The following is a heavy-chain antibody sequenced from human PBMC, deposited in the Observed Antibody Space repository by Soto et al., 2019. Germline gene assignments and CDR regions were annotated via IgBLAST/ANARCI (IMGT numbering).Heavy chain of an antibody. J-gene: IGHJ6*02. Sequence: SETLSLTCTVSGGSISSGDYYWSWIRQPPGKGLEWIGYIYYSGSTYYNPSLKSRVTISVDTSKNQFSLKLSSVTAADTAVYYCARTTTVTSRNWGNYYGMDVWGQGTTVTVSS. D-gene: IGHD4-17*01. CDR1: GGSISSGDYY. CDR2: IYYSGST. CDR3: ARTTTVTSRNWGNYYGMDV. V-gene: IGHV4-30-4*01.